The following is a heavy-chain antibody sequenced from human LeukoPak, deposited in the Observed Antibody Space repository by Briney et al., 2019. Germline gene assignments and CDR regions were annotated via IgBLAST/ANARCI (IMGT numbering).Heavy chain of an antibody. V-gene: IGHV1-69*04. CDR3: AREGAYSNSGYYGMDV. J-gene: IGHJ6*02. CDR1: GGNLNYHA. Sequence: ASVKVSCEASGGNLNYHAISWVRQAPGQGLEGMGRIVPIVGLAEYAQTLQGRITITADKSTNTAHMELNSLRSDDTAMYYCAREGAYSNSGYYGMDVWGQGTTVTVS. CDR2: IVPIVGLA. D-gene: IGHD4-11*01.